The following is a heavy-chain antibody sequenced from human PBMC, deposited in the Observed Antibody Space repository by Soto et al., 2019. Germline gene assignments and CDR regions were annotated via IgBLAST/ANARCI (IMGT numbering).Heavy chain of an antibody. CDR2: INHSGST. CDR3: ASMYYYDSSGYYFVY. CDR1: GGSFSGYY. D-gene: IGHD3-22*01. V-gene: IGHV4-34*01. Sequence: PSETLSLTCAVYGGSFSGYYWSWIRQPPGKGLEWIGEINHSGSTNYNPSLKSRVTISVDTSKNQFSLKLSSVTAADTAVYYCASMYYYDSSGYYFVYWGQGTLVTVSS. J-gene: IGHJ4*02.